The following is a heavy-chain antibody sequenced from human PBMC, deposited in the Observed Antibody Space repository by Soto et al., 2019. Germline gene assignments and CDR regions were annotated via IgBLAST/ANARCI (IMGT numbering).Heavy chain of an antibody. CDR3: ARARFGELLLFDY. CDR1: GGSMNFYY. CDR2: IYSSGST. J-gene: IGHJ4*02. V-gene: IGHV4-59*01. D-gene: IGHD3-10*01. Sequence: SETLSLTCTVSGGSMNFYYWSWIRQPPGKGLEWIGYIYSSGSTNYNPSLKSRVTISVDTSKNQFSLKLSTATAADTAVYFCARARFGELLLFDYWGQGTLVTVSS.